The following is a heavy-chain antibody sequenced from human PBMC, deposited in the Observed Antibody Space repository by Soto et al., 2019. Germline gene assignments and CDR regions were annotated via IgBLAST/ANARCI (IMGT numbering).Heavy chain of an antibody. CDR2: IYPDDSDT. CDR1: GFNFPTFW. D-gene: IGHD6-13*01. CDR3: ARLQAAAGDNGLTFDY. Sequence: GESLKISCKHSGFNFPTFWIAWVRQMPGKGLEWMGTIYPDDSDTRYSPSFQGQVTISADKSIQTAYLQWSSLKASDTAMYYCARLQAAAGDNGLTFDYWGQGTLVTVSS. J-gene: IGHJ4*02. V-gene: IGHV5-51*01.